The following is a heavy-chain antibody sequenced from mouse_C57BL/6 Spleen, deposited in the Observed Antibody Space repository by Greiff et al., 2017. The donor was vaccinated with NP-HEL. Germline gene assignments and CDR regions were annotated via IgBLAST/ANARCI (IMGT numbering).Heavy chain of an antibody. D-gene: IGHD2-1*01. CDR3: AREEDYYGIRFDY. J-gene: IGHJ2*03. V-gene: IGHV1-61*01. Sequence: QVQLQQPGAELVRPGSSVKLSCKASGYTFTSYWMDWVKQRPGQGLEWIGNIYPSDSETHYNQKFKDKATLTVDKSSSTAYMQLSSLTSEASAVFYCAREEDYYGIRFDYWGQGTSLTVAS. CDR2: IYPSDSET. CDR1: GYTFTSYW.